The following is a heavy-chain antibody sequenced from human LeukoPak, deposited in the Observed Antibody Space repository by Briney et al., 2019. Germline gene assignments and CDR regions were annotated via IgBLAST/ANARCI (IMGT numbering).Heavy chain of an antibody. Sequence: ASVKVSCKASGYTFTSYAMHWVRQAPGQRLEWMGWINAGNGNTKYSQKFQGRVTITRDTSASTAYMELSSLRSEDTAVYYCARDPCSGGSCPDYWGQGTLDTVSS. CDR2: INAGNGNT. D-gene: IGHD2-15*01. CDR1: GYTFTSYA. CDR3: ARDPCSGGSCPDY. J-gene: IGHJ4*02. V-gene: IGHV1-3*01.